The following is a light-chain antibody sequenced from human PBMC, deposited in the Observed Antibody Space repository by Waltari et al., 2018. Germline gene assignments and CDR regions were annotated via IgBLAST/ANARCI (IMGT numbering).Light chain of an antibody. CDR2: GAS. CDR3: QNHERLPAT. V-gene: IGKV3-20*01. Sequence: EVVLTQSPGTLSLSPGERATLFCRASQSISRYLVWYQQRPDQAPRLLIYGASIRAAGIPDRFSGSGSGTDFTLSISRLEPEDFAVYYCQNHERLPATFGQGTRVEIK. J-gene: IGKJ1*01. CDR1: QSISRY.